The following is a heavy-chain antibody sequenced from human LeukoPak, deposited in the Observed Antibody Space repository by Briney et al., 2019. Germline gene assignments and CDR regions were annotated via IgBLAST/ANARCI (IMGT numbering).Heavy chain of an antibody. J-gene: IGHJ4*02. Sequence: GGSLRLSCAASGFTFDDYAMHWVRQAPGKGLEWVSGINWNSGSIDYADSVKGRFTISRDNAKNSLYLQINSLRAEDMALYYCAKGTRYYDSSGYDYWGQGTLVTVSS. CDR3: AKGTRYYDSSGYDY. D-gene: IGHD3-22*01. V-gene: IGHV3-9*03. CDR1: GFTFDDYA. CDR2: INWNSGSI.